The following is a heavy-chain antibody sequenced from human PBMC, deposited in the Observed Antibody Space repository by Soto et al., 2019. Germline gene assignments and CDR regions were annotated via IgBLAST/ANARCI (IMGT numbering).Heavy chain of an antibody. Sequence: PGGSLRLSCAASGFTFSSYAMHWVRQAPGKGLEWVAVISYDGSNKYYADSAKGRFTISRDNSKNTLYLQMNSLRAEDTAVYYCAREILTGRFDYWGQGTLVTVSS. CDR3: AREILTGRFDY. D-gene: IGHD3-9*01. CDR2: ISYDGSNK. V-gene: IGHV3-30-3*01. CDR1: GFTFSSYA. J-gene: IGHJ4*02.